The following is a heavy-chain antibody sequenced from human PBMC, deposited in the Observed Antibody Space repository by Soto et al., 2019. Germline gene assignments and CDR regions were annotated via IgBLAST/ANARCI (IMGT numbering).Heavy chain of an antibody. J-gene: IGHJ4*02. CDR2: ITDTGGDA. CDR3: ARGSTDSYPGSRIFDF. D-gene: IGHD3-10*01. CDR1: GLTFGSRA. V-gene: IGHV3-23*01. Sequence: GGSLRLSCVASGLTFGSRAMTWVRQAPGEGLQWVSTITDTGGDAKYADSVRGRFVISRDNSKKALYLQMTSLTAEDSAMYYCARGSTDSYPGSRIFDFWGRGTLVTVSS.